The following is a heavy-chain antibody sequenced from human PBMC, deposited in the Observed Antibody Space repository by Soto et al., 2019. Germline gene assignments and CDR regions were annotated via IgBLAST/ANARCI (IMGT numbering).Heavy chain of an antibody. J-gene: IGHJ4*02. Sequence: PSETICVTSTVAGGTSGGSGDYWGWIRQPPGKGLEWIGSIYYSGSTYYNPSLKSRVTISVDTSKNQFSLKLSSVTAADTAVYYCARHFKGLKDPFDYWGQGTLVTVSS. CDR3: ARHFKGLKDPFDY. CDR1: GGTSGGSGDY. CDR2: IYYSGST. V-gene: IGHV4-39*01.